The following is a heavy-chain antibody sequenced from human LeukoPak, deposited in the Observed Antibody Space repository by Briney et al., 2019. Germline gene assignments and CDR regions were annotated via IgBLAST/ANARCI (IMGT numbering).Heavy chain of an antibody. Sequence: PGGSLRLSCAASGFTFNNYGMSWVRQAPGKGLEWVSGISGSGGNTYYADSVKGRFTISRDNSKKTLYLQMNSLRAEDTAIYYCAKDMRTLDYFDYWGQGTLVTGSS. D-gene: IGHD1-1*01. CDR3: AKDMRTLDYFDY. J-gene: IGHJ4*02. CDR2: ISGSGGNT. CDR1: GFTFNNYG. V-gene: IGHV3-23*01.